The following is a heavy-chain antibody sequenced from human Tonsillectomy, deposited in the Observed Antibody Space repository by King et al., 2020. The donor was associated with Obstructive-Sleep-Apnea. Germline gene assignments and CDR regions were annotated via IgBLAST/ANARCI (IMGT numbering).Heavy chain of an antibody. V-gene: IGHV5-51*01. Sequence: VQLVESGAEVKKPGESLKISCKGSGYSFTSYWIGWVRQMPGKGLEWMGIIYPGDSDTRSSPSFQGQVTISADKYISTAYLQWSSLKASDTAMYYCARFSLLSKGEFDPWGQGTLVTVSS. CDR2: IYPGDSDT. D-gene: IGHD3-10*01. CDR3: ARFSLLSKGEFDP. CDR1: GYSFTSYW. J-gene: IGHJ5*02.